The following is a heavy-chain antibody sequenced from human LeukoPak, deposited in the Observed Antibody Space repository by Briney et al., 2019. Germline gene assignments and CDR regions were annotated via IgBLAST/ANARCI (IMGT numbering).Heavy chain of an antibody. CDR3: VVSITGTYDY. D-gene: IGHD1-20*01. CDR1: GFTFSSYE. CDR2: ISSKCTTI. J-gene: IGHJ4*02. Sequence: GGSLRLSCAASGFTFSSYEMNWVRQAPGQGLEWVSYISSKCTTIFYAASVKGRFTISRDNAKNSLYLQMNSLRGEDTAVYYCVVSITGTYDYWGQGTLVTVSS. V-gene: IGHV3-48*03.